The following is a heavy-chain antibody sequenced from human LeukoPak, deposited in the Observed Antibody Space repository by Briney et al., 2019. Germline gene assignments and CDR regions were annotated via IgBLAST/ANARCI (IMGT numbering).Heavy chain of an antibody. D-gene: IGHD2-2*01. V-gene: IGHV1-2*02. CDR2: INPNSGGT. CDR3: ATRPTRYCSSTSCYVVDAFDI. CDR1: GYTFTGYY. Sequence: GASVKVSCKASGYTFTGYYMHWVRQAPGQGLEWMGWINPNSGGTNYAQKFQGRVTMTRDTSISTAYMELSRLRSDDTAVYYCATRPTRYCSSTSCYVVDAFDIWGQGTMVTVSS. J-gene: IGHJ3*02.